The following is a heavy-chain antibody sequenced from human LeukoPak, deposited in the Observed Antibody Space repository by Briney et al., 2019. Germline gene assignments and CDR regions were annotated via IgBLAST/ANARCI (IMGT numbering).Heavy chain of an antibody. CDR2: IYYSGST. CDR1: GGSISSSSYY. Sequence: PSETLSLTCTVSGGSISSSSYYWGWIRQPPGKGLEWIGSIYYSGSTYYNPSLKSRVTISVDTSKNQFSLKLSSVTAADTAVYYCALSYVTDAFDIWGQGTMVTVSS. J-gene: IGHJ3*02. D-gene: IGHD3-16*01. V-gene: IGHV4-39*01. CDR3: ALSYVTDAFDI.